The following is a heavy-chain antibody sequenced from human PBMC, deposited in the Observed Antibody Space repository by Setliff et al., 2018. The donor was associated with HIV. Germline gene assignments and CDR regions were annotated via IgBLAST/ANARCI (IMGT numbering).Heavy chain of an antibody. V-gene: IGHV4-39*01. Sequence: PSETLSLTCSVSGGSISSSTYYWGWIRQPPGKGLEWIGDIFYTGNTYYNPSLKSRVAISVDTSENQFSLKLNSVTAADTAVYYCARRGRDGVLIVFATGFDPWGQGTLVTVPQ. D-gene: IGHD2-8*01. CDR2: IFYTGNT. CDR3: ARRGRDGVLIVFATGFDP. J-gene: IGHJ5*02. CDR1: GGSISSSTYY.